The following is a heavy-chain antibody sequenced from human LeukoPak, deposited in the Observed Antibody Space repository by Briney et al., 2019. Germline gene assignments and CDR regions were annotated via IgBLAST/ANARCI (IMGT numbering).Heavy chain of an antibody. D-gene: IGHD1-26*01. Sequence: SETLSLTCTVSGDITHYWGWIRQPPGKGLECIGSIYFSGSAYYNPSLRSRVTISLDTSKKQLSLKLNSVTAADTAVYYCAGHKGGGVESYVAPGPPDYFDYWGQGTLVTVSS. CDR2: IYFSGSA. J-gene: IGHJ4*02. CDR3: AGHKGGGVESYVAPGPPDYFDY. V-gene: IGHV4-39*01. CDR1: GDITHY.